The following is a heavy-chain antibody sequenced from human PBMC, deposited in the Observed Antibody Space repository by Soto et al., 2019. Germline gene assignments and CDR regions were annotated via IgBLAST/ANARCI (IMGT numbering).Heavy chain of an antibody. Sequence: QVQLVQSGAEVKKPGSSVKVSCKASGGTFSSYAISWVRQAPGQGLEWMGGIIPVSDTTNYAQKFQGRVTITADESTSSVDMERSSLRSADAAVYYSARSQGSCICFEFYYYFCCGMDVWGEGTAVTVSP. CDR1: GGTFSSYA. V-gene: IGHV1-69*01. D-gene: IGHD2-2*01. CDR2: IIPVSDTT. J-gene: IGHJ6*04. CDR3: ARSQGSCICFEFYYYFCCGMDV.